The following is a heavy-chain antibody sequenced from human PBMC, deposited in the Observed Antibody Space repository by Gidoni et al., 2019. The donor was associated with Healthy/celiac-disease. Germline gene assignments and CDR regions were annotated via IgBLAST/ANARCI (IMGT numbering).Heavy chain of an antibody. J-gene: IGHJ4*02. Sequence: EVQLLVSGGGLVLPGGSLRLSCAPSGFPFSSYAMSWVRQAAGQRLEWVSAISGSGGSTYYEDSVKGRFTISRDKSKNTLYLQMNSLRAEDTAVYYCAKVLSRGIAAAGEQGDYWGQGTLVTVSS. CDR1: GFPFSSYA. V-gene: IGHV3-23*01. CDR2: ISGSGGST. D-gene: IGHD6-13*01. CDR3: AKVLSRGIAAAGEQGDY.